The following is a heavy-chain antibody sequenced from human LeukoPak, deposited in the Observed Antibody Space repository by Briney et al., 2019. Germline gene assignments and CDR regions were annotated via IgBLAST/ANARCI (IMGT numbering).Heavy chain of an antibody. CDR2: ISGSGTTT. Sequence: GGSLRLSCAASGFPFRDYYMSWIRQAPGQRLEWVAYISGSGTTTYYADPVMGRLTISRDNARNLVYLQMNSLRVEDTAIYYCARDLAGKGHWGQGTQVIVSS. D-gene: IGHD4-23*01. V-gene: IGHV3-11*01. J-gene: IGHJ4*02. CDR3: ARDLAGKGH. CDR1: GFPFRDYY.